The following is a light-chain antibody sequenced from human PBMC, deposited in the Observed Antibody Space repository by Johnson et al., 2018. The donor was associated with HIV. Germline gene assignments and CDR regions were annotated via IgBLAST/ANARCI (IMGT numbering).Light chain of an antibody. CDR2: DNN. V-gene: IGLV1-51*01. Sequence: QSVLTQPPSVSAAPGQKVTISCSGSSSNIGNNYVSWYQQLPGTAPKLLIYDNNKRPSGIPDRFSGYKSGTSATLGITGLPTGDEADYYCGTWDSSLSGVFGTGTKVTVL. J-gene: IGLJ1*01. CDR3: GTWDSSLSGV. CDR1: SSNIGNNY.